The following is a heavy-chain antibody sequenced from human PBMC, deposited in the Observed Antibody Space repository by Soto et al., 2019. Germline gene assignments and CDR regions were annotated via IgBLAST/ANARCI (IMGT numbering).Heavy chain of an antibody. J-gene: IGHJ4*02. CDR1: GFTITSYA. V-gene: IGHV1-3*01. D-gene: IGHD3-3*01. CDR2: INAGNGNT. Sequence: ASVKASCEASGFTITSYALYWVRQAPGQRLEWMGWINAGNGNTKYSQKFQGRVTITRDTSASTAYVELSSLRSEDTAVYYCARDHANYDFWTDYWGQGTLVTVSS. CDR3: ARDHANYDFWTDY.